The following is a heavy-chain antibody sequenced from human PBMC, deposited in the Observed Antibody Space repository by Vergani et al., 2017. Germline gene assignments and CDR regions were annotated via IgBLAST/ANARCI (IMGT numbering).Heavy chain of an antibody. Sequence: QVQLQQWGAGLLKPSETLSLTCAVYGGSLSGYYWSWIRQPPGKGLEWIGEINHSGSTNYNPSLKSRVTISVDTSKNQFSLKLSSVTAADTAVYYCARARITIFGVVIMRTRFDPWGQGTLVTVSS. CDR3: ARARITIFGVVIMRTRFDP. V-gene: IGHV4-34*01. D-gene: IGHD3-3*01. CDR2: INHSGST. CDR1: GGSLSGYY. J-gene: IGHJ5*02.